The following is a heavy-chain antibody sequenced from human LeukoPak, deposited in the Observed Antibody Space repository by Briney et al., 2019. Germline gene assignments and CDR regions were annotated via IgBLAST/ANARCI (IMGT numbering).Heavy chain of an antibody. CDR1: GFTFSSYD. CDR3: ARARGGRRGQYYYGMDV. Sequence: PSGGSLRLSCAASGFTFSSYDFHWVRQATGKGLEWVSGIGTAGDRYYSGSVKGRFTISRDNAKNSLYLQMNSLRAEDTAVYYCARARGGRRGQYYYGMDVWGQGTTVTVSS. J-gene: IGHJ6*02. CDR2: IGTAGDR. V-gene: IGHV3-13*01. D-gene: IGHD1-26*01.